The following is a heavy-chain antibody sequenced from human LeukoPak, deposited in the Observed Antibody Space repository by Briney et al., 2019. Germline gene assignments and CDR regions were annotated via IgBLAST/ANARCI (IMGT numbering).Heavy chain of an antibody. Sequence: PSETLSLTCTVSGGSISSGGYYWSWIRRHPGKGLEWIGYIYYSGSTYYNPSLKSRVTISVDTSKNQFSLKLSSVTAADTAVYYCGRVLVAEGFYYFDYWGQGTLVTVSS. CDR3: GRVLVAEGFYYFDY. V-gene: IGHV4-31*03. D-gene: IGHD6-19*01. CDR2: IYYSGST. CDR1: GGSISSGGYY. J-gene: IGHJ4*02.